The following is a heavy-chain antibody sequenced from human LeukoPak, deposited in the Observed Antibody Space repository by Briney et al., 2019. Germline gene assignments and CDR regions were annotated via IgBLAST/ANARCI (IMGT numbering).Heavy chain of an antibody. Sequence: PSETLSLTCTVSGGSISSGSYYWSWIRQPAGKGLEWIVRIYTSGSTNYNPSLKSRVTISVDTPKNQFSLKLSSVTAADTAVYYCARALVDTAMAPRLGLLLDWFDPWGQGTLVTVSS. J-gene: IGHJ5*02. D-gene: IGHD5-18*01. V-gene: IGHV4-61*02. CDR2: IYTSGST. CDR1: GGSISSGSYY. CDR3: ARALVDTAMAPRLGLLLDWFDP.